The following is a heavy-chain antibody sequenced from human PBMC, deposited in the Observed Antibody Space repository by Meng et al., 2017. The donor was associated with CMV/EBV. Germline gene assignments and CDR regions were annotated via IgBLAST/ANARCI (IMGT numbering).Heavy chain of an antibody. D-gene: IGHD2/OR15-2a*01. J-gene: IGHJ6*02. CDR3: ARVSGGAYGMDV. V-gene: IGHV1-8*01. CDR2: MNPNSGNT. Sequence: ASVKVSCKASGYTFTSYDIHWVRQATGQGLEWMGWMNPNSGNTGYAQKFQGRVTMTKNTSISTASMELSSLRSEDTAVYYCARVSGGAYGMDVWGQGTTVTVSS. CDR1: GYTFTSYD.